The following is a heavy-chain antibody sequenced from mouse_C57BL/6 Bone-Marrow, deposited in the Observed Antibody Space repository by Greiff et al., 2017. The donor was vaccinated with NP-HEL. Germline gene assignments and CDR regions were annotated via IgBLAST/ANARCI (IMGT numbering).Heavy chain of an antibody. CDR3: ARRGITTVPPDY. J-gene: IGHJ2*01. CDR1: GFTFSDYG. Sequence: EVQLVESGGGLVKPGGSLKLSCAASGFTFSDYGMHWVRQAPEKGLEWVAYISSGSSTIYYADTVKGRFTISRDNAKNTLFLQMTSLRSEDTAVDYCARRGITTVPPDYWGQGTTLTVSS. V-gene: IGHV5-17*01. D-gene: IGHD1-1*01. CDR2: ISSGSSTI.